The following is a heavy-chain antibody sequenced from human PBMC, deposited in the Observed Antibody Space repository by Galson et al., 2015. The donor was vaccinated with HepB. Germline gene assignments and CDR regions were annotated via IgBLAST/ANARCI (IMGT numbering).Heavy chain of an antibody. D-gene: IGHD4-17*01. Sequence: SLRLSCAASGFTFGGYGMHWVRQAPGKGLEWVGVIWYDGSNQHYADSVKGRFTISRDNSKNILYLQMNSLRAEDTAVHYCAREGRITVTIFGYWGQGSLVTVSS. CDR1: GFTFGGYG. CDR2: IWYDGSNQ. V-gene: IGHV3-33*01. J-gene: IGHJ4*02. CDR3: AREGRITVTIFGY.